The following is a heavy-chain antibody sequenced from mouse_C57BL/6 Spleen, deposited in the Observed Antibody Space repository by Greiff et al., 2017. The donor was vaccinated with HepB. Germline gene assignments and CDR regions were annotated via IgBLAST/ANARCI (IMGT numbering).Heavy chain of an antibody. CDR3: ARHGGSSPAWFAY. CDR2: ISSGGSYT. CDR1: GFTFSSYG. V-gene: IGHV5-6*01. Sequence: EVQLVESGGDLVKPGGSLKLSCAASGFTFSSYGMSWVRQTPDKRLEWVATISSGGSYTYYPDSVKGRFTISRDNAKNTLYLQMSSLKSEDTAMYYCARHGGSSPAWFAYWGQVTLVTVSA. D-gene: IGHD1-1*01. J-gene: IGHJ3*01.